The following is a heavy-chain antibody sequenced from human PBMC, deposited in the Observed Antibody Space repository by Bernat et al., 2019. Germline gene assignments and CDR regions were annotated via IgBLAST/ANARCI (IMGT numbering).Heavy chain of an antibody. CDR3: ARGGRDSSGRGDYYFDN. CDR2: IWYDGSNR. V-gene: IGHV3-33*01. J-gene: IGHJ4*02. Sequence: QVQLVESGGGVVQPGRSLRLSCAASGFTFSNYGMHWVRQAPGKGLECVALIWYDGSNRYYADSVKGRFTISRDNSKNTLYLQMDSLRDEDTAMYFCARGGRDSSGRGDYYFDNWGQGTLVTVSS. CDR1: GFTFSNYG. D-gene: IGHD6-19*01.